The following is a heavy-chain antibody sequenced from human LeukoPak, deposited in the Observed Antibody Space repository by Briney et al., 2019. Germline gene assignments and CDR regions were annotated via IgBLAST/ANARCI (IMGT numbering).Heavy chain of an antibody. V-gene: IGHV1-2*02. CDR2: INPNSGGT. Sequence: ASVKVSCKASGYTFTGYYMHWVRQAPGQGLEWMGWINPNSGGTNYAQKFQGRVTMTRDTSISTAYMELSRLRSDDTAVYYCAGKRGRTGSSDYYYGMDVWGQGTTVTVSS. D-gene: IGHD1-26*01. J-gene: IGHJ6*02. CDR3: AGKRGRTGSSDYYYGMDV. CDR1: GYTFTGYY.